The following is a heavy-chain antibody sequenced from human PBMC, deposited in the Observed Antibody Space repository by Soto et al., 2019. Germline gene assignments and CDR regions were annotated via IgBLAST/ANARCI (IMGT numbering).Heavy chain of an antibody. V-gene: IGHV1-8*02. D-gene: IGHD1-20*01. CDR3: TRNLYNTGDFDH. Sequence: QVQLMQSGAEVRKPGASVKVSCKASGYTFTDYDINWVRQATGQGLEWLGWMTPKSGYTGYAQKFQGMGTLTRDTSRGTAYMELSSLTSEDTAVYYCTRNLYNTGDFDHWGQGTLVTVSS. J-gene: IGHJ4*02. CDR1: GYTFTDYD. CDR2: MTPKSGYT.